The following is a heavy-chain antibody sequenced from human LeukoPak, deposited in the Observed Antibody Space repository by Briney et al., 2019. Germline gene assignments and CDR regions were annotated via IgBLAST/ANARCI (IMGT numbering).Heavy chain of an antibody. CDR3: TRQDGVFQFDY. CDR2: IRSKANSYAT. J-gene: IGHJ4*02. CDR1: GFTFSGSA. Sequence: GGSLKLSCAASGFTFSGSAMHWVRQASGKGLEWVGRIRSKANSYATAYAASVKGRFTISRDDSKNTAYLQMNCLKTEDTAVYYCTRQDGVFQFDYWGQGTLVTVSS. V-gene: IGHV3-73*01. D-gene: IGHD3-16*01.